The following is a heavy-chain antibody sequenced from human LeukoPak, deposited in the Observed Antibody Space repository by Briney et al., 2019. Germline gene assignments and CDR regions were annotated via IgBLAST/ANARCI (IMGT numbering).Heavy chain of an antibody. CDR2: IYYSGST. J-gene: IGHJ4*02. D-gene: IGHD1-20*01. Sequence: SETLSLTCTVSGGSISSYYWSWIRQPPGKGLEWIGYIYYSGSTNHNPSLKSRVTISVDTSKNQFSLKLSSVTAADTAVYYCATGITGNFDYWGQGTLVTVSS. CDR3: ATGITGNFDY. CDR1: GGSISSYY. V-gene: IGHV4-59*08.